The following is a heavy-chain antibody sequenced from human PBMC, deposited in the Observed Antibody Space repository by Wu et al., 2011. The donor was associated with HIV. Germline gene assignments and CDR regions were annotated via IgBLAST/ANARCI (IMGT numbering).Heavy chain of an antibody. CDR2: ISPSGHST. CDR3: ARDLVRIAASGTDY. J-gene: IGHJ4*02. V-gene: IGHV1-46*01. D-gene: IGHD6-13*01. Sequence: RQAPGQGLEWMGIISPSGHSTIYAQRFQGRVTVTRDTSTSTVYMELSSLTSEDTAVYYCARDLVRIAASGTDYWGQGTLVTVSS.